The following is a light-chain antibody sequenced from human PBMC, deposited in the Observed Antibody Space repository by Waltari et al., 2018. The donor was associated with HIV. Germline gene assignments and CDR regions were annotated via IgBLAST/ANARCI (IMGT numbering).Light chain of an antibody. CDR2: TTS. J-gene: IGKJ1*01. CDR1: QNIDKY. CDR3: QQGYKTPPWT. V-gene: IGKV1-39*01. Sequence: DIQMTQSPSSLSASIGDRVTITCRASQNIDKYLNWYQQKAGKAPKRLIYTTSNLQSGVPSRFSGSGSGTEFTLTISSLQPEDLATYYCQQGYKTPPWTFAPGTKVEVK.